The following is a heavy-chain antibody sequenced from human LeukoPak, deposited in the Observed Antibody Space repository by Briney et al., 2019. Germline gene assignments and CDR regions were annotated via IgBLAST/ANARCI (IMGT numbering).Heavy chain of an antibody. V-gene: IGHV3-48*01. D-gene: IGHD3-22*01. CDR2: ISSSSSTI. Sequence: GGSLRLSCAASGFTFSSYSMNRVRQAPGKGLEWVSYISSSSSTIYYADSVKGRFTISRGNAKNSLYLQMNSLRAEDTAVYYCARDDSSAKPPFYYYYGMDVWGQGTTVTVSS. CDR3: ARDDSSAKPPFYYYYGMDV. CDR1: GFTFSSYS. J-gene: IGHJ6*02.